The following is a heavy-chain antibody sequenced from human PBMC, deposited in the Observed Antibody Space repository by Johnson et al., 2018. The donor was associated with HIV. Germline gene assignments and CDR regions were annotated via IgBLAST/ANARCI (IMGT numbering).Heavy chain of an antibody. CDR2: IKRKIEGETT. D-gene: IGHD3-16*02. Sequence: VQLVESGGGLVQPGGSLRLSCAAAGFTFDDYGMSWVRQAPGKGLEWVGRIKRKIEGETTDYAAPVKGRFTISRDDSKNTLYLQMNSLTTEDTAVYYCTTAIVIDAFDIWGQGTMVTVSS. CDR1: GFTFDDYG. CDR3: TTAIVIDAFDI. J-gene: IGHJ3*02. V-gene: IGHV3-15*01.